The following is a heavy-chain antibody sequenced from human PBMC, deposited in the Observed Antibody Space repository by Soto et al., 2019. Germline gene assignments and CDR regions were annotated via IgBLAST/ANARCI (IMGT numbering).Heavy chain of an antibody. J-gene: IGHJ4*02. CDR3: AHGTTTVTTSLFFDY. Sequence: KESGPTLVKPTQTLTLTCTFSGFSLSTSGVGVGWIRQPPGKALEWLALIYWDDDKRYSPSLKSRLTITKDTSKNQVVLTMTSMDPGDTATYYCAHGTTTVTTSLFFDYWGQGTLVNVSS. V-gene: IGHV2-5*02. CDR2: IYWDDDK. CDR1: GFSLSTSGVG. D-gene: IGHD4-17*01.